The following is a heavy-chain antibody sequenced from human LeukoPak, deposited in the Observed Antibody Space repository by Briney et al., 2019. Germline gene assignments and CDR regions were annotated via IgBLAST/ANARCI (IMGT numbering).Heavy chain of an antibody. CDR2: INSDGSRT. D-gene: IGHD6-13*01. J-gene: IGHJ4*02. CDR1: GFTFSSYW. V-gene: IGHV3-74*01. Sequence: GGSLRLSCAAFGFTFSSYWMHWVRQAPGKGLVWVSRINSDGSRTTYADAVEGRFTVSRDNAKNTLYLQMNSLRAEDTAVYYCTTTRLADAFYFDYWGQGTLVTVSS. CDR3: TTTRLADAFYFDY.